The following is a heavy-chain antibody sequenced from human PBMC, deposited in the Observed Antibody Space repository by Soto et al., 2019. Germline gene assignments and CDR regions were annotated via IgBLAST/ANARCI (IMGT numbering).Heavy chain of an antibody. D-gene: IGHD2-15*01. CDR1: GGTFSSYA. V-gene: IGHV1-69*12. J-gene: IGHJ5*02. CDR3: ARDTGYCSGGSCSYWFGP. CDR2: IIPIFGTA. Sequence: QVQLVQSGAEVKKPGSSVKVSCKASGGTFSSYAISWVRQAPGQGLEWMGGIIPIFGTANYAQKFQGRVTITADXXRXTXXRELRRLRSEDTAVYYCARDTGYCSGGSCSYWFGPWGQGTLVTVSS.